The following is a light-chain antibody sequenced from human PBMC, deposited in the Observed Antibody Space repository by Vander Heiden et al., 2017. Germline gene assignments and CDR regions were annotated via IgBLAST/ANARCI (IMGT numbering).Light chain of an antibody. J-gene: IGLJ1*01. Sequence: QSVLTQPPSVSAAPGQKVTISCSGSSSNIGKNYVSWYQQVPGTAPKLLSYDNNKRPSGIPDRFSGSKSGTSATLGITGLQTGDEADYYCGTWDSSLSNAVFGTGTKVTVL. CDR2: DNN. V-gene: IGLV1-51*01. CDR3: GTWDSSLSNAV. CDR1: SSNIGKNY.